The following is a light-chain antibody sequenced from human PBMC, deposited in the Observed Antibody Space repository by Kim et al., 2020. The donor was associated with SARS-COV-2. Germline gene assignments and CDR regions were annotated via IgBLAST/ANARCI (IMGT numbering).Light chain of an antibody. J-gene: IGLJ1*01. Sequence: YELTQPPSVSVSPGQTASITCSGDKLGDKYACWYQQKPGQSPVLVIYQDSKRPSGIPERFSGSNSGNTATLTISGTQAMDEADYYCQAWDSSTNYVFGTGTKVTVL. CDR1: KLGDKY. CDR2: QDS. V-gene: IGLV3-1*01. CDR3: QAWDSSTNYV.